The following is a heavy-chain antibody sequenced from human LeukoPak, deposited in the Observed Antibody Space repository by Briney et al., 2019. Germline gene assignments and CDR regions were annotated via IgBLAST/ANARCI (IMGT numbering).Heavy chain of an antibody. Sequence: ASETLSLTCAVYGGSFSGYYWSWIRQPPGKGLEWIGEINHSGSTNYNPSLKSRVTISVDTSKNQFSLKLSSVTAADTAVYYCARDLYCSGGSCLYYFDYWGQGTLVTVSS. V-gene: IGHV4-34*01. CDR1: GGSFSGYY. D-gene: IGHD2-15*01. J-gene: IGHJ4*02. CDR3: ARDLYCSGGSCLYYFDY. CDR2: INHSGST.